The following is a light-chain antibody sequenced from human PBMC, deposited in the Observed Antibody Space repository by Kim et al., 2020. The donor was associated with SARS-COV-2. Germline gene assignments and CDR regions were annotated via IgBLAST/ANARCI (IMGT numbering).Light chain of an antibody. CDR2: GAS. Sequence: EIVLTQSPGTLSLSPGERANLSCRASQSVSSSYLAWYQQKPGQAPRLLIYGASSRATGTPDRLSGSGSVTDFTHTISRLEPEDFAGYFCQQYGSSPPWTFGQGTKV. V-gene: IGKV3-20*01. CDR1: QSVSSSY. J-gene: IGKJ1*01. CDR3: QQYGSSPPWT.